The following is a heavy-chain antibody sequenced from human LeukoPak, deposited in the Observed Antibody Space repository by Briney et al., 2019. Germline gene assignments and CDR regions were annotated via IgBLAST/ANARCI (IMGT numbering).Heavy chain of an antibody. CDR1: GGTFINYA. J-gene: IGHJ6*03. CDR2: IIPIFGTA. Sequence: SVTVSFKASGGTFINYAISWVRQAPGQGLDWMGGIIPIFGTANYAQKFQGRVTITADESTSTAYMELSSLRSEDTAVYYCARALRTGAYYYYYMDVWGKGTTVTISS. V-gene: IGHV1-69*13. CDR3: ARALRTGAYYYYYMDV. D-gene: IGHD4-17*01.